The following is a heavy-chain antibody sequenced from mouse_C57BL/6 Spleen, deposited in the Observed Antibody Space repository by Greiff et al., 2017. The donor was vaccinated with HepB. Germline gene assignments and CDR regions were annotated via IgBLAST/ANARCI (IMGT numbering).Heavy chain of an antibody. CDR3: ARDGYGYFDV. J-gene: IGHJ1*03. CDR1: GFTFSSYA. Sequence: EVQRVESGGGLVKPGGSLKLSCAASGFTFSSYAMSWVRQTPEKRLEWVATISDGGGYTYYPDNVKGRFTISRDNAKNNLYLQMSHLKSEDTAMYYCARDGYGYFDVWGTGTTVTVSS. V-gene: IGHV5-4*01. CDR2: ISDGGGYT.